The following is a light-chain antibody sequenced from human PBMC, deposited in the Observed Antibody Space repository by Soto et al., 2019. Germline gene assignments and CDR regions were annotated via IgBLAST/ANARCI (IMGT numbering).Light chain of an antibody. CDR1: QGVTTN. J-gene: IGKJ5*01. V-gene: IGKV3-15*01. Sequence: EIVMPQSPATLSVSPGERATLSCRAGQGVTTNFAWYQQKSGQSPRLLIYDVSTRATGVPARFSGTGSETDFTLTISGLQSDDSAVYFCQQYNNWPFSFGQGTRLEI. CDR3: QQYNNWPFS. CDR2: DVS.